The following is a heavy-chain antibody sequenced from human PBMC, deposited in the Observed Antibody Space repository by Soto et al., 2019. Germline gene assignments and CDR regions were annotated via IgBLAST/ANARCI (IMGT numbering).Heavy chain of an antibody. CDR3: ARTPGTSSYYYDSSGYYAGYYYYGMDV. CDR2: IKQDGSEK. V-gene: IGHV3-7*01. Sequence: SLGLSCTASVFTFSSCWISWVRQSPGKGLEWVANIKQDGSEKYYVDSVKGRFTISRDNAKNSLYLQMNSLRAEDTAVYYCARTPGTSSYYYDSSGYYAGYYYYGMDVWGQGTTVTVSS. J-gene: IGHJ6*02. D-gene: IGHD3-22*01. CDR1: VFTFSSCW.